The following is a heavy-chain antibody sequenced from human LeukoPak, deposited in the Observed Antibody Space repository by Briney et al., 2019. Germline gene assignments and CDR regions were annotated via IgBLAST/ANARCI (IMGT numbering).Heavy chain of an antibody. CDR1: GFTLSNYW. J-gene: IGHJ4*02. D-gene: IGHD2-15*01. CDR3: AKGFSESAKYCSGGSCYRVD. Sequence: PGGSLRLSCAASGFTLSNYWMHWVRQAPGKGLEWVSAISGSGGSTYYADSVKGRFTISRDNSKNTLYLQMNSLRAEDTAVYYCAKGFSESAKYCSGGSCYRVDWGQGTLVTVSS. CDR2: ISGSGGST. V-gene: IGHV3-23*01.